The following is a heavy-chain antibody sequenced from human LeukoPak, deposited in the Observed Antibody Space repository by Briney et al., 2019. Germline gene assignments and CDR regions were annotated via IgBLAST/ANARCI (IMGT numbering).Heavy chain of an antibody. D-gene: IGHD2-15*01. CDR2: ISSSGSTI. CDR3: AASIPYCSGGSCYSEGAFDI. J-gene: IGHJ3*02. Sequence: GGSLRLSCAASGFTFSSYEINWVRQAPGKGLEWVSYISSSGSTIYYADSVKGRFTISRDNAKNSLYLQMNSLRAEDTAVYYCAASIPYCSGGSCYSEGAFDIWGQGTMVTVSS. V-gene: IGHV3-48*03. CDR1: GFTFSSYE.